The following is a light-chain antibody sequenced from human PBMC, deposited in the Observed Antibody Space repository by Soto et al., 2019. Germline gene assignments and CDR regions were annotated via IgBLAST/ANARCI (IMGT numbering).Light chain of an antibody. CDR1: SSDVGTYNF. J-gene: IGLJ2*01. Sequence: QSALTQPRSVSGSPGQSVTISCTGTSSDVGTYNFVSWYQQLPGKAPKLMIYDVTKRPSGVPDRFSGSKSGSTASLTISGLQAEDEADYYCCSYVGSYTCVFGGGTKVTVL. CDR2: DVT. V-gene: IGLV2-11*01. CDR3: CSYVGSYTCV.